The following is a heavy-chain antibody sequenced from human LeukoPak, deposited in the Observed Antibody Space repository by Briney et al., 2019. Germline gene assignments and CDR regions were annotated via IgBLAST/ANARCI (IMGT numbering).Heavy chain of an antibody. J-gene: IGHJ2*01. CDR3: ASNSGSYDPAYWYFDL. D-gene: IGHD1-26*01. Sequence: SVKVSCKASGGTFRSYAISWVRQAPGQGLEWMGGIIPIFGTAHYAPKMEGRVTITADESTSTVYMELSSLRSEDTAVYYCASNSGSYDPAYWYFDLWGRGTLVTASS. CDR1: GGTFRSYA. V-gene: IGHV1-69*01. CDR2: IIPIFGTA.